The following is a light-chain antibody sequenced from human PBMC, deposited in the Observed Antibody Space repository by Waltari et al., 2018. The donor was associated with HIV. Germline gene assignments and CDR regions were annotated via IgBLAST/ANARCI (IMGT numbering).Light chain of an antibody. V-gene: IGKV3-20*01. Sequence: EIVLTQSPGTLSLSPGERATLSCRASQSVSSSYLAGYQQKPGQDPRLLSYGASSRATGIPDRFSGSGSGTDFTLTISRLDPEDFAVYYCQQYGSSRVTFGGGTKVEIK. J-gene: IGKJ4*01. CDR1: QSVSSSY. CDR3: QQYGSSRVT. CDR2: GAS.